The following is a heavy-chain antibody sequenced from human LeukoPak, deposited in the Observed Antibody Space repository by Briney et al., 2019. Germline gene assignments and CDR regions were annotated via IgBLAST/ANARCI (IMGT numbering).Heavy chain of an antibody. CDR2: IIPILGRA. CDR1: GGTFSSYA. V-gene: IGHV1-69*04. CDR3: ASRLPGIAAAGYDY. Sequence: GASVNVSCKASGGTFSSYAISWVRQAPGQGLEWMGRIIPILGRANYAQKFQGRVTITADKSTSTAYMELRSLRTEDTAVYYCASRLPGIAAAGYDYWGQGALVTVSS. D-gene: IGHD6-13*01. J-gene: IGHJ4*02.